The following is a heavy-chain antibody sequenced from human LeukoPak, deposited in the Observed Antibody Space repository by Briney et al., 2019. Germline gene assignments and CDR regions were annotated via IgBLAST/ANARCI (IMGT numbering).Heavy chain of an antibody. V-gene: IGHV1-69*05. CDR3: VKDRKDRDLDSLDI. J-gene: IGHJ3*02. Sequence: SVKVSCKASGGTFSSYAISWVRQAPGQGLEWMGGIIPIFGTANYAQKFQGRVTITTDESTSTAYMELSSLRSEDTAVYYCVKDRKDRDLDSLDIWGQGTMVTVSS. CDR1: GGTFSSYA. D-gene: IGHD5-24*01. CDR2: IIPIFGTA.